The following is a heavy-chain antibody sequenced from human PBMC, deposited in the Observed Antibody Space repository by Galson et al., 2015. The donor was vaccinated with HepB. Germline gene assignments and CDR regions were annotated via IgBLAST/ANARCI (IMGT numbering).Heavy chain of an antibody. J-gene: IGHJ4*02. V-gene: IGHV3-7*01. CDR1: GFTFSIFW. CDR2: INQGGSNR. Sequence: SLRLSCAASGFTFSIFWMNWVRQAPGKGLEWVANINQGGSNRYYVDSAKGRFTISRDNAKNSLYLQMNSLRVEDTAVYYCASVGLHDGTNDYWGQGTLVTVSS. CDR3: ASVGLHDGTNDY. D-gene: IGHD3/OR15-3a*01.